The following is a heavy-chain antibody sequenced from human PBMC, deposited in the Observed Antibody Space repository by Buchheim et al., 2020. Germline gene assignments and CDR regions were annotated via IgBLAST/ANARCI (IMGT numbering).Heavy chain of an antibody. D-gene: IGHD5-18*01. CDR1: GFTFSSYG. CDR2: IWYDGSNK. Sequence: QVQLVESGGGVVQPGRSLRLSCAASGFTFSSYGMHWVRQAPGKGLEWVAVIWYDGSNKYYADSVKGRSTISRDNSKNTLYLQMNSLRAEDTAVYYCAREIAMWIQLWSFDYWGQGTL. J-gene: IGHJ4*02. CDR3: AREIAMWIQLWSFDY. V-gene: IGHV3-33*01.